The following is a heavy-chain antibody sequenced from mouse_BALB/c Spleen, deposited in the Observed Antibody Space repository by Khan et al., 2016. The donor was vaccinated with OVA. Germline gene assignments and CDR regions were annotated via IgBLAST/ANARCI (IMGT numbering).Heavy chain of an antibody. Sequence: QVRLQQSGPELVKPGASVRISCKASGYTFTSYYIHWVKQRPGQGLEWIGWIYPGNVNTKFNENLKDKATLTADKSSSTAYMQLSSLTSEDSAVYFCARSGYGAFAFWGQGTLVTVSA. CDR3: ARSGYGAFAF. D-gene: IGHD1-1*02. J-gene: IGHJ3*01. CDR2: IYPGNVNT. V-gene: IGHV1S56*01. CDR1: GYTFTSYY.